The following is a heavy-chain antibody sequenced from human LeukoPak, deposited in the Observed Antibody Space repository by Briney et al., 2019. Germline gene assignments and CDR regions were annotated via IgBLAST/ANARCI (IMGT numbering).Heavy chain of an antibody. CDR2: IWFDGGNK. V-gene: IGHV3-33*01. J-gene: IGHJ4*02. Sequence: VGGGRRKKMERGAVIWFDGGNKYYADSVKGRFTVSRDNSKSTLYLQMNRLRADDTAVYYCARDRKRGVFAANDHFDYWGQGTLGSVSS. CDR3: ARDRKRGVFAANDHFDY. D-gene: IGHD3-10*01.